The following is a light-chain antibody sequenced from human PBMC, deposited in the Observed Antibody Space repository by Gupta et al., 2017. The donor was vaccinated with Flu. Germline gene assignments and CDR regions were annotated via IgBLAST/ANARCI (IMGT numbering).Light chain of an antibody. V-gene: IGLV7-46*01. CDR2: DTF. Sequence: GTVTLTCGSSTGAVTSSHYPYWFQQKPGQAPRTLIYDTFNKHSWTPARFSGSLLGGKGALTLSGAQPEDEAEYYCLLSYNGVLVFGGGNKLTVL. CDR3: LLSYNGVLV. CDR1: TGAVTSSHY. J-gene: IGLJ2*01.